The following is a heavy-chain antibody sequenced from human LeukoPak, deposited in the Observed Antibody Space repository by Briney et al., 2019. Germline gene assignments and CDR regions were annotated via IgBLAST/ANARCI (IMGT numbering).Heavy chain of an antibody. V-gene: IGHV3-11*06. Sequence: PGGSLRLSCAASGFTFSDYYMSWIRQAPGKGLEWVSYISSSSSCTNYADSVKGRFTISRDNAKNSLYLQMNSLRAEDTAVYYCARVRRDYYGSGSYYASGWFDPWGQGTLVTVSS. CDR3: ARVRRDYYGSGSYYASGWFDP. CDR1: GFTFSDYY. CDR2: ISSSSSCT. J-gene: IGHJ5*02. D-gene: IGHD3-10*01.